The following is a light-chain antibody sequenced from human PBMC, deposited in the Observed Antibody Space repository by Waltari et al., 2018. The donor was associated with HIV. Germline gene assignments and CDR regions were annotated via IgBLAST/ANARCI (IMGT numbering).Light chain of an antibody. CDR1: KSNIGSHF. V-gene: IGLV1-47*01. CDR3: AVWDDNLSGYV. Sequence: QSVLTQPPSASGTPAQTVTISCSGSKSNIGSHFEHWYQQLPGAAPKLLIYKNNQRPSGVPDRFSGSKSGTSASLAISGLRSEDEADYYCAVWDDNLSGYVFGTGTKVTVL. CDR2: KNN. J-gene: IGLJ1*01.